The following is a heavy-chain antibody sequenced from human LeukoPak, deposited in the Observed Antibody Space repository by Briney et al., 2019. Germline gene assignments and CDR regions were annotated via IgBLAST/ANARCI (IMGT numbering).Heavy chain of an antibody. D-gene: IGHD6-6*01. J-gene: IGHJ4*02. CDR1: GGSFSGYY. Sequence: SETLSLTCAVYGGSFSGYYWSWIRQPPGKGLEWIGEINHSGSTNYNPSLKSRVTISVDTSKNQFSLKLSSVTAADTAVYYCARLPAVLRMYSSSFYYFDYWGQGTLVTVSS. CDR2: INHSGST. V-gene: IGHV4-34*01. CDR3: ARLPAVLRMYSSSFYYFDY.